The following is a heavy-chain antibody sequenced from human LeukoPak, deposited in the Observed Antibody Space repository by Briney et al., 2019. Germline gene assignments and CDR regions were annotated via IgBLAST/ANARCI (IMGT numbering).Heavy chain of an antibody. CDR2: ISAYNAYT. V-gene: IGHV1-18*01. D-gene: IGHD3-22*01. J-gene: IGHJ4*02. CDR1: GYTFTSYG. CDR3: ARDSYYDSSGYYGY. Sequence: ASVKVSCKASGYTFTSYGITWVRQAPGQGLEWMGWISAYNAYTYYAQKLQGRVTMTTDTSTSTPYMELRSLRSDDTAVYYCARDSYYDSSGYYGYWGQGTLVTVSS.